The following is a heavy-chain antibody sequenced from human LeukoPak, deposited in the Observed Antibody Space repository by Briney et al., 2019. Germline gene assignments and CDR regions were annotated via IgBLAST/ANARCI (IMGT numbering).Heavy chain of an antibody. V-gene: IGHV3-30-3*01. D-gene: IGHD6-13*01. CDR3: ARDPGREFSGSWSFDL. J-gene: IGHJ4*02. CDR2: ISYDGSNK. CDR1: GFTFSSYA. Sequence: GRSLRLSCAASGFTFSSYAMHWVRQAPGKGLEWVAVISYDGSNKYYADSVKGRFTISRDNSNNTLYLHMDSLGTDDTAMYYCARDPGREFSGSWSFDLWGQGTLVTVSS.